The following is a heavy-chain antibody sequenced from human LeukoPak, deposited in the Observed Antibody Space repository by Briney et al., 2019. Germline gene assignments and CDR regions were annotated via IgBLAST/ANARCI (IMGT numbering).Heavy chain of an antibody. CDR2: FYLSGS. V-gene: IGHV4-4*09. CDR3: ARGGPTGALDDNWFDP. D-gene: IGHD4-11*01. CDR1: GGSIRRSY. J-gene: IGHJ5*02. Sequence: ASETLSLTCTVSGGSIRRSYWSWIRQPPGRGLEWIGYFYLSGSNYNPSLKSRVTMSLDTSKNLFFLRLSPVTAADTAVYYCARGGPTGALDDNWFDPWGQGTLVTVSS.